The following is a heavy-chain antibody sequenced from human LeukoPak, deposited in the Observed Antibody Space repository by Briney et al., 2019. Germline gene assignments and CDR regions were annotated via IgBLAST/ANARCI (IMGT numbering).Heavy chain of an antibody. CDR1: GFTFGSYA. D-gene: IGHD3-10*01. CDR3: AKASSLLWFGESPADY. V-gene: IGHV3-23*01. Sequence: GGCLRLSCAASGFTFGSYAMSWVRQAPGKGLEWVSAISGSGGSTYYADSVKGRFTISRDNSKNTLYLQMNSLRAEDTAVYYCAKASSLLWFGESPADYWGQGTLVTVSS. CDR2: ISGSGGST. J-gene: IGHJ4*02.